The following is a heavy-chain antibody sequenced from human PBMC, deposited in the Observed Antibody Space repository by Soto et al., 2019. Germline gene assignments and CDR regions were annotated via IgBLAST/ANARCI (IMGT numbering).Heavy chain of an antibody. Sequence: GGSLRLSCAASGFTFSSYAMSWVRQAPGKGLEWVSAISGSGGSTYYADSVKGRFTISRDNSKNTLYLQMNSLRAEDTAVYYCAKDGYYYGSGNYYNPYYFDYWGQGTLVTVSS. D-gene: IGHD3-10*01. CDR3: AKDGYYYGSGNYYNPYYFDY. V-gene: IGHV3-23*01. CDR1: GFTFSSYA. J-gene: IGHJ4*02. CDR2: ISGSGGST.